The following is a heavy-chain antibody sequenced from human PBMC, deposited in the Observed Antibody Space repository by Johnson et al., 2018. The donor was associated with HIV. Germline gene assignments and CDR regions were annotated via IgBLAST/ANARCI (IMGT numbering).Heavy chain of an antibody. CDR1: GFLFSRYA. J-gene: IGHJ3*02. CDR2: ISYDGGNN. CDR3: TAAIDLSTAMAHAFDI. V-gene: IGHV3-30-3*01. Sequence: QVQLLESGGGVVQPGRSLRLSCAASGFLFSRYAMNWVRQAPGKGLEWVAVISYDGGNNYYADSVKGRFTISRDNSKNTLYLQMNSLRAEDTAVYYCTAAIDLSTAMAHAFDIWGRGTMVTVSS. D-gene: IGHD5-18*01.